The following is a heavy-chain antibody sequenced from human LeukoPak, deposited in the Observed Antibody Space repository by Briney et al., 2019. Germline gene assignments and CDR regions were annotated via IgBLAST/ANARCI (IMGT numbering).Heavy chain of an antibody. J-gene: IGHJ1*01. D-gene: IGHD3-22*01. CDR1: GYSFTSYW. CDR3: ARHSRLAPELHH. V-gene: IGHV5-10-1*01. Sequence: AGESLKISCNASGYSFTSYWISWVRQMPGKGLEWMGRIDPSDSYTNFSPSFQGHVTISADKSITTAYLQWSSLKASDTAMYYCARHSRLAPELHHWGQGTLVTVSS. CDR2: IDPSDSYT.